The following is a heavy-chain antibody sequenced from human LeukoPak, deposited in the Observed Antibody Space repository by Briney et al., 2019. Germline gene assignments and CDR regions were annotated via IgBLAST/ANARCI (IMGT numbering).Heavy chain of an antibody. V-gene: IGHV3-30-3*01. J-gene: IGHJ6*03. CDR2: ISYDGSNK. CDR3: ARNPSKDDYYYMDV. Sequence: GRSLRLSCAASGFTFSSYAMHWVRQAPGKGLEWVAVISYDGSNKYYADSVKGRFTISRDNSKNTLYLQMNSLRAEDTAVYYCARNPSKDDYYYMDVWGKGTTVTVS. CDR1: GFTFSSYA.